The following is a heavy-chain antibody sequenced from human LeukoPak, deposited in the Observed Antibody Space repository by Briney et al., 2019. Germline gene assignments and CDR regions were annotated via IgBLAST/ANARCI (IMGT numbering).Heavy chain of an antibody. J-gene: IGHJ5*02. V-gene: IGHV4-59*01. Sequence: SETLSLTCTVSGGSITSYYWSWIRQPPGKGLEWIAYIYYSGSTNYNPSLKSRVTISVDTSKNQFSLKLNSMTAADTAVYYCARGTTMIGTNWFDPWGQGTLVTVPS. D-gene: IGHD1-14*01. CDR2: IYYSGST. CDR1: GGSITSYY. CDR3: ARGTTMIGTNWFDP.